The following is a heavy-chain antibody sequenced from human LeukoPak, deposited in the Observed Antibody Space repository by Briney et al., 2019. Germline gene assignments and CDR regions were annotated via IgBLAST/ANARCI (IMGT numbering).Heavy chain of an antibody. V-gene: IGHV3-53*01. D-gene: IGHD6-13*01. CDR3: ARDRRAAAGSHDAFDI. CDR2: IYSGGST. Sequence: GGSLRLSCAASGFTVGSNYMSWVRQAPGKGLEWVSVIYSGGSTYYADSVKGRFTISRDNSKNTLYLQMNSLRAEDTAVYYCARDRRAAAGSHDAFDIWGQGTMVTVSS. CDR1: GFTVGSNY. J-gene: IGHJ3*02.